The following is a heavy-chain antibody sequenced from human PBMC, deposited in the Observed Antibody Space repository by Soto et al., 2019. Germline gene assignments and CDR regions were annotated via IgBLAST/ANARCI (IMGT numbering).Heavy chain of an antibody. D-gene: IGHD3-3*01. Sequence: GALRLSCAASGFTFSSYEMNWVRQAPGKGLERVSYISSSGSTIYYADSVKGRFTISRDNAKNSLYLQMNSLRAEDTAVYYCAGDPSRYYDFWSGYSALNAFDIWGQGTMVTVSS. CDR2: ISSSGSTI. V-gene: IGHV3-48*03. J-gene: IGHJ3*02. CDR1: GFTFSSYE. CDR3: AGDPSRYYDFWSGYSALNAFDI.